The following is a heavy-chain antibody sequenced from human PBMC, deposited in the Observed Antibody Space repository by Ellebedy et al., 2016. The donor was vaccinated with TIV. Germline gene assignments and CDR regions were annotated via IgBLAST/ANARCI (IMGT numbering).Heavy chain of an antibody. V-gene: IGHV3-7*01. CDR2: INEDGSEK. CDR3: ATRYCSDGSCSGSDLEH. J-gene: IGHJ1*01. Sequence: GESLKISCAASGFAFSRYCMTWVRQAPGKGLEWVANINEDGSEKHYADSVTGRLTISRDNAENSVFLQMNTLRVEDTAVYYCATRYCSDGSCSGSDLEHWGQGTLVTVSS. D-gene: IGHD2-15*01. CDR1: GFAFSRYC.